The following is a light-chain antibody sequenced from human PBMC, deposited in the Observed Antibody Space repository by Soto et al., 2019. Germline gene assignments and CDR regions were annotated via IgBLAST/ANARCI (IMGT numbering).Light chain of an antibody. Sequence: SALTQPASVSGSPGQSITISCTGTSSDAGNYNFVSWYQQHPGKAPKVIIYEDSTRPSGVSNRISGSKSGNTASLTISGLQAEDEADYYCCSYAGSSTSCVFGGGTNLTVL. CDR2: EDS. V-gene: IGLV2-23*01. J-gene: IGLJ3*02. CDR3: CSYAGSSTSCV. CDR1: SSDAGNYNF.